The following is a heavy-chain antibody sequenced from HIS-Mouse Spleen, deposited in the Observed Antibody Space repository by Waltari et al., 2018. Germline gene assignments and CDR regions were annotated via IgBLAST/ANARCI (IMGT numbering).Heavy chain of an antibody. J-gene: IGHJ2*01. CDR2: IYYSGST. CDR1: GGSISSSSYS. CDR3: AREIPYSSSWYDWYFDL. D-gene: IGHD6-13*01. V-gene: IGHV4-39*07. Sequence: QLQLQESGPGLVKPSETLSLTCTFSGGSISSSSYSWGWIRPPPAKGLEWIGSIYYSGSTYYNPSLKSRVTISVDTSKNQFSLKLSSVTAADTAVYYCAREIPYSSSWYDWYFDLWGRGTLVTVSS.